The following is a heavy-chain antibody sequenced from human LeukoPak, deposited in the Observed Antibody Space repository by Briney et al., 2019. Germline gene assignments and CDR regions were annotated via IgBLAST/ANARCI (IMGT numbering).Heavy chain of an antibody. CDR2: ISSSSSTI. J-gene: IGHJ4*02. V-gene: IGHV3-48*01. Sequence: GGSLRLSCAASGFTFSSYGMSWVRQAPGKGLEWVSDISSSSSTIYYADSVKGRFTISRDNAKNSLYLQMNTLRAEDTAVYYCARVLAMVRGVIDYWGRGTLVTVSS. CDR1: GFTFSSYG. CDR3: ARVLAMVRGVIDY. D-gene: IGHD3-10*01.